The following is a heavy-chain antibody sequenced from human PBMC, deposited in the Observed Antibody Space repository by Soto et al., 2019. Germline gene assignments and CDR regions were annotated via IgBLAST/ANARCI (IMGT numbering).Heavy chain of an antibody. J-gene: IGHJ4*02. Sequence: PSETLSLTCTVSGGSISSYYWSWIRQPPGKGLEWIGYIYYSGSTNYNPSLKSRVTISVDTSKNQFSLKLSSVTAADTAVYYCARVGVLTLEQDYWGQGTLVTVS. CDR3: ARVGVLTLEQDY. D-gene: IGHD3-10*01. CDR1: GGSISSYY. CDR2: IYYSGST. V-gene: IGHV4-59*01.